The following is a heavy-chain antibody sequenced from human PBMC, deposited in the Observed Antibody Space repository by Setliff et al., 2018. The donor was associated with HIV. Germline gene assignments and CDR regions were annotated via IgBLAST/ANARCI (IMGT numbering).Heavy chain of an antibody. CDR1: GYTFTTFG. J-gene: IGHJ6*03. V-gene: IGHV7-4-1*02. CDR3: ARMATVYYYYMDV. D-gene: IGHD4-4*01. Sequence: ASVKVSCKASGYTFTTFGLRWVRQAPGQGLEWMGWINTETGTPMYAQGFTGRFVFSLDTSVSTAYLQISSLKAEDTAVYYCARMATVYYYYMDVWGKGTTVTVSS. CDR2: INTETGTP.